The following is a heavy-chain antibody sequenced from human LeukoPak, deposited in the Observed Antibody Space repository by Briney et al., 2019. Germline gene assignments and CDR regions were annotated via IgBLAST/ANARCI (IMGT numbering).Heavy chain of an antibody. CDR3: ARATYYYDSSGYYYVD. J-gene: IGHJ4*02. CDR2: IKQDGSEK. CDR1: GFTFSSYW. V-gene: IGHV3-7*01. Sequence: GGSLRLSCAASGFTFSSYWMSWVRQAPGKGLEWVANIKQDGSEKYYVGSVKGRFTISRDNAKNSLYLQMNSLRAEDTAVYYCARATYYYDSSGYYYVDWGQGTLVTVSS. D-gene: IGHD3-22*01.